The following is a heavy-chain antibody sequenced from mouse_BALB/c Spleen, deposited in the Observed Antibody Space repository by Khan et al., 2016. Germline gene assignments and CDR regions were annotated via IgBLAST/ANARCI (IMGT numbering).Heavy chain of an antibody. V-gene: IGHV5-4*02. Sequence: EVELVESGGGLVKPGGSLKLSCAASGFTFSDYYMYWVRQTPEKRLAWVATISDGGSYTYYPDSVKGRFTISRDNAKNNLYLQMSSLKSEDTAMYYCARDLNWYFDVWGAGTTVTVSS. CDR2: ISDGGSYT. CDR1: GFTFSDYY. J-gene: IGHJ1*01. CDR3: ARDLNWYFDV.